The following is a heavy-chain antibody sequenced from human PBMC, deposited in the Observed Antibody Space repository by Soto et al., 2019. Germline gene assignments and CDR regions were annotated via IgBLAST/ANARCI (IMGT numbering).Heavy chain of an antibody. V-gene: IGHV3-66*01. CDR2: IYSGGST. J-gene: IGHJ6*03. Sequence: GGSLRLSCAASGFTVSSNYMSWVRQAPGKGLEWVSVIYSGGSTYYADSVKGRFTISRDNSKNTLYLQMNSLRAEDTAVYYCARINYDFWSGSPPYYMDVWGKGTTVTVSS. CDR3: ARINYDFWSGSPPYYMDV. D-gene: IGHD3-3*01. CDR1: GFTVSSNY.